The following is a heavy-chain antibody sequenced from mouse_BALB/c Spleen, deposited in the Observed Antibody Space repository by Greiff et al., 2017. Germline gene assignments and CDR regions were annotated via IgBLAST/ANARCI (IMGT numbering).Heavy chain of an antibody. D-gene: IGHD2-12*01. CDR3: ARGDNSYNWFAY. Sequence: LQQSGGGLVKPGGSLKLSCAASGFTFSSYAMSWVRQTPEKRLEWVASISSGGSTYYPDSVKGRFTISRDNARNILYLQMSSLRSEDTAMYYSARGDNSYNWFAYWGPGTLVTVSA. CDR2: ISSGGST. CDR1: GFTFSSYA. J-gene: IGHJ3*01. V-gene: IGHV5-6-5*01.